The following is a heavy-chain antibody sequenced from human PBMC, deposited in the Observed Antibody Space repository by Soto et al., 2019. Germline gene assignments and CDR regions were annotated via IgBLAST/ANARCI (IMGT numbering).Heavy chain of an antibody. CDR1: GFTLSSYS. D-gene: IGHD3-16*02. Sequence: QVQLVESGGGVAQPGRSLRLFCAASGFTLSSYSLHWVRQSPGKGLEWVAAISSDWTEKHYADSVKGRFTISRDNSKNTLSLQLNSLRTEDTAVYYCARMFGFSYRPANRGMDVWGQGTTVTVSS. V-gene: IGHV3-30*04. J-gene: IGHJ6*02. CDR2: ISSDWTEK. CDR3: ARMFGFSYRPANRGMDV.